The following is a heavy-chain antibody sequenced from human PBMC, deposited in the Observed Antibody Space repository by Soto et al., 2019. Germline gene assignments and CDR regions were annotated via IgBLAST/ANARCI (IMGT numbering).Heavy chain of an antibody. V-gene: IGHV2-5*02. CDR1: GFSLRSSRVG. J-gene: IGHJ1*01. D-gene: IGHD3-10*01. CDR3: AQRMRQDDPKGSGNYVH. Sequence: QITLKESGPTMVKPTQTLTLTCTFTGFSLRSSRVGVGWIRQPPGKALEWLAFIYGDGEERYSPSLKTRLTITKDTPKNQVILTMTDMGPVDTATYYCAQRMRQDDPKGSGNYVHWGQGTLVTVSS. CDR2: IYGDGEE.